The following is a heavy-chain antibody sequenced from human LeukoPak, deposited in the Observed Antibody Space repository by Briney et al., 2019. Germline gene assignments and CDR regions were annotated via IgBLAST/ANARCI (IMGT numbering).Heavy chain of an antibody. CDR2: VYSGGIT. D-gene: IGHD3-10*01. CDR3: ARGLEVRGVFHFDY. J-gene: IGHJ4*02. Sequence: PGGSVRLSCAVSGLTVSTNYMNWVRQAPGKGLEWVSVVYSGGITNYADSVKGRFTISRDNSKNTVFLQMNSLRAEDTAVYYCARGLEVRGVFHFDYWGQGTLVTVSS. V-gene: IGHV3-66*01. CDR1: GLTVSTNY.